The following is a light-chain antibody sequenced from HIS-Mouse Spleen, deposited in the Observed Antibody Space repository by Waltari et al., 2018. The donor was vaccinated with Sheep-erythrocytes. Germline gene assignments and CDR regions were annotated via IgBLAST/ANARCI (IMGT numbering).Light chain of an antibody. CDR3: CSYAGSYNHV. CDR2: DVS. Sequence: QSALTQPRSVSGSPGQSVTISCTGTSSDVGGYNYVSWYQQHPGKAPKLMIYDVSKRPSGVPDRCSGSKSGNTASLTISGLQAEDEADYYRCSYAGSYNHVFATGTKVTVL. V-gene: IGLV2-11*01. CDR1: SSDVGGYNY. J-gene: IGLJ1*01.